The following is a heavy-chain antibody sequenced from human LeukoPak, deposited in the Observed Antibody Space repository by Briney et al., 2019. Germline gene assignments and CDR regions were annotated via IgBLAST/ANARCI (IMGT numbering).Heavy chain of an antibody. CDR2: ISAYNGNT. V-gene: IGHV1-18*01. J-gene: IGHJ5*02. D-gene: IGHD3-9*01. CDR3: ARCPYYDILTGPADGGFAPYNWFDP. Sequence: ASVKVSCKASGYTFTSYGISWVRQAPGQGLEWMGWISAYNGNTNYAQKLQGRVTMTTDTSTSTAYMELRSLRSDDTAVYYCARCPYYDILTGPADGGFAPYNWFDPWGQGTLVTVSS. CDR1: GYTFTSYG.